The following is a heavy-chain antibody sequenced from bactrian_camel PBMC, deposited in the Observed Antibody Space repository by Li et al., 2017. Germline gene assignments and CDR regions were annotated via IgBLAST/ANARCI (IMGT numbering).Heavy chain of an antibody. J-gene: IGHJ6*01. CDR1: GYTWSTYC. Sequence: DVQLVESGGGLVQPGGSLRLSCAASGYTWSTYCMGWFRQVPGREREALASIDNVGRASVADSVKGRFTISQDNAKNTLYLQMNSLKPEDTAMYYCAADYPNGGRCPDDFGYWGQGTQVTVS. D-gene: IGHD4*01. CDR3: AADYPNGGRCPDDFGY. CDR2: IDNVGRA. V-gene: IGHV3S42*01.